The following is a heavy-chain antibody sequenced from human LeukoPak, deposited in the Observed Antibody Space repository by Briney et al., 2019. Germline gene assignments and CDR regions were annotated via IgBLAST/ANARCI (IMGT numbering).Heavy chain of an antibody. V-gene: IGHV4-59*12. CDR1: GGSISSYY. CDR3: ARDRYYYDSTGYYFDY. Sequence: PSETLSLTCTVSGGSISSYYWSWIRQPPGKGLEWIGYMYYTGSTNYNPSLKSRVTMSEDTSKNQFSLKLSSVAAADTAVYYCARDRYYYDSTGYYFDYWGQGTLVTVSS. D-gene: IGHD3-22*01. CDR2: MYYTGST. J-gene: IGHJ4*02.